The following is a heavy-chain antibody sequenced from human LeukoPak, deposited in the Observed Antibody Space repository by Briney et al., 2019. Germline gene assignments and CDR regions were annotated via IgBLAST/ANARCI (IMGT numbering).Heavy chain of an antibody. CDR1: GYTFTTYD. CDR3: ARGDYGGNLNY. Sequence: GASVKVSCMASGYTFTTYDINWVRQAPGQGLEWMGIINPSGGSTSYAQKFQGRVTMTRDTSTSTVYMELSSLRSEDTAVYYCARGDYGGNLNYWGQGTLVTVSS. V-gene: IGHV1-46*01. J-gene: IGHJ4*02. CDR2: INPSGGST. D-gene: IGHD4-23*01.